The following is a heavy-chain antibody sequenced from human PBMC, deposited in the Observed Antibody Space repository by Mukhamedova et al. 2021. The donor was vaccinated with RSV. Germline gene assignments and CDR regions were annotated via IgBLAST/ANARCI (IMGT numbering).Heavy chain of an antibody. CDR2: GST. V-gene: IGHV4-59*01. D-gene: IGHD2-2*01. J-gene: IGHJ6*03. CDR3: ARAFRDCSSTSCYGFYYYYMDV. Sequence: GSTNYNPSLKSRVTISVDTSKNQFSLKLSSVTAADTAVYYCARAFRDCSSTSCYGFYYYYMDVWGQGTTATVSS.